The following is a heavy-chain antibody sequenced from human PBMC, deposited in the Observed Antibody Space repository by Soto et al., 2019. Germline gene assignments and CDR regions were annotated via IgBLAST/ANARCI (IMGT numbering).Heavy chain of an antibody. D-gene: IGHD4-17*01. CDR1: GFSLSTSGVG. CDR3: ARKGSGDYALDS. J-gene: IGHJ4*02. V-gene: IGHV2-5*02. CDR2: IYWDDVK. Sequence: QITLKESGPTLVKPTQTLTLTCTLSGFSLSTSGVGVGWIRQSPGKALEWLAVIYWDDVKHYSPSLERRLTITKGTPESEVVLTMTNMDPVDTATYYCARKGSGDYALDSWGQGILVTVSS.